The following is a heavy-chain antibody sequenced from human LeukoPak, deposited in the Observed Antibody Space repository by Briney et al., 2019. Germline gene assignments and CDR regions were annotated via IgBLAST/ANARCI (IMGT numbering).Heavy chain of an antibody. D-gene: IGHD3-22*01. CDR2: IYHSGST. J-gene: IGHJ3*02. Sequence: SQTLSLTCTVSGGSISSGGYYWSWIRQPPGKGLEWIGYIYHSGSTYYNPSLKSRVTISVDRSKNQFSLKLSSVTAADTAVYYCALDSSGYKEDAFDIWGQGTMVTVSS. CDR1: GGSISSGGYY. V-gene: IGHV4-30-2*01. CDR3: ALDSSGYKEDAFDI.